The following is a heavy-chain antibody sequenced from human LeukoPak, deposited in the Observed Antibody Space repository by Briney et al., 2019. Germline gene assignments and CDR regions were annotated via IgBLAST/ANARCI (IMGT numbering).Heavy chain of an antibody. V-gene: IGHV3-21*01. Sequence: GGSLRLSCAASGFTFSSYSMNWVRQAPGKGLEWVSSISSSSSYIYYADSVKGRFTISRDNAKNSLYRQMNSLRAEDTAVYYCARVRGMATINPFDYWGQGTLVTVSS. CDR3: ARVRGMATINPFDY. D-gene: IGHD5-24*01. CDR1: GFTFSSYS. CDR2: ISSSSSYI. J-gene: IGHJ4*02.